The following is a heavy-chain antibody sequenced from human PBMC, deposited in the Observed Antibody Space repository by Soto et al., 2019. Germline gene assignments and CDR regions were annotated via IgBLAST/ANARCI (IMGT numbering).Heavy chain of an antibody. CDR2: IKSKIDGGTT. Sequence: PGESLRLSCAASGFTFSNAWMNWVRQAPGKGMEWVGRIKSKIDGGTTDYAAPVKGRFTTARDDSKNTLYLQMNSLKTEDTAVYYCSTAGWGVRALGIDYWGQGTPVTVSS. J-gene: IGHJ4*02. V-gene: IGHV3-15*01. CDR3: STAGWGVRALGIDY. D-gene: IGHD3-10*01. CDR1: GFTFSNAW.